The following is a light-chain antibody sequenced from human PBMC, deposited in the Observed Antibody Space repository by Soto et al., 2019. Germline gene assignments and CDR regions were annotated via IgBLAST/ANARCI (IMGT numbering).Light chain of an antibody. Sequence: EIVLTQSPGTLSLSPGERATLSCRASQSVRSNHLAWYQQKPGQAPRLLIYDASSRATGIPDRFSGSGSGTDFTLNISRLETEDFAVYDCQQYGSSPRTFGRGTKLEF. CDR1: QSVRSNH. CDR2: DAS. CDR3: QQYGSSPRT. J-gene: IGKJ2*01. V-gene: IGKV3-20*01.